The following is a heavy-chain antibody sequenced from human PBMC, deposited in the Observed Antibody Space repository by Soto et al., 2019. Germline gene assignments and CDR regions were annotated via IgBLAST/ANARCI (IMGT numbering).Heavy chain of an antibody. CDR3: ARETYWGSDCYVDRRVY. CDR1: GFTFSSYC. CDR2: LKQDGSEK. V-gene: IGHV3-7*04. Sequence: EVQVVESGGGLVQPGGSLRLSCAASGFTFSSYCMNWVRQAPGKGLEWVAKLKQDGSEKYYVDSVKGRFTISRDNAKNSLYLRMNSQSAEATAGSCVARETYWGSDCYVDRRVYWGQGSLVSVSS. D-gene: IGHD2-21*02. J-gene: IGHJ4*02.